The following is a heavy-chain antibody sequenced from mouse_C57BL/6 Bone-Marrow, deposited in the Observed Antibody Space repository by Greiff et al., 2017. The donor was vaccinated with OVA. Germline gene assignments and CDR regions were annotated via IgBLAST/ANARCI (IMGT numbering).Heavy chain of an antibody. CDR2: IYPGDGDT. Sequence: VQLQQSGAELVKPGASVKISCKASGYAFSSYWMNWVKQRPGKGLEWIGQIYPGDGDTNYNGKFKGKATLTADKSSSTAYMQLSSLTSEDSAVYFCALMTTVVAPYYAMDYWGQGTSVTVSS. D-gene: IGHD1-1*01. CDR1: GYAFSSYW. J-gene: IGHJ4*01. CDR3: ALMTTVVAPYYAMDY. V-gene: IGHV1-80*01.